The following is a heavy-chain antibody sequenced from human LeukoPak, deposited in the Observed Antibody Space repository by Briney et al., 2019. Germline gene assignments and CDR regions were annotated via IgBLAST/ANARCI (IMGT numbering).Heavy chain of an antibody. CDR2: ISSSSSYI. CDR1: GFTFSSYS. D-gene: IGHD3/OR15-3a*01. Sequence: GGSLRLSCAASGFTFSSYSMNWVRQAPGKGLEWVSSISSSSSYIYYADSVKGRFTISRDDAKSSLYLQMNSLRAEDTAVYYCARTGLGLYSFDYWGRGTLVTVSS. V-gene: IGHV3-21*01. J-gene: IGHJ4*02. CDR3: ARTGLGLYSFDY.